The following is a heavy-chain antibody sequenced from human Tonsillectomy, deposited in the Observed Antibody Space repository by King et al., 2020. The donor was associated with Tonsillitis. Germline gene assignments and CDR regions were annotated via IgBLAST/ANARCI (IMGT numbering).Heavy chain of an antibody. J-gene: IGHJ4*02. CDR3: AKDHLIAPLLIDY. D-gene: IGHD3-10*01. V-gene: IGHV3-23*04. CDR1: GFTFDTYA. Sequence: VQLVESGGALVQPGGSLRLSCAASGFTFDTYAKSWVRQAPGKGLEWVSGISDSGDNTYYADSVKGRFTISRDNSKNTLHLQMSSLRAEDTAVYYCAKDHLIAPLLIDYWGQGTLVTVSS. CDR2: ISDSGDNT.